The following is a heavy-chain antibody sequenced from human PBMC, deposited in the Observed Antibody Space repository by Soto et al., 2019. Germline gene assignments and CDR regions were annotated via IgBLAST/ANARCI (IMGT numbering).Heavy chain of an antibody. CDR3: ARGYASGLPGY. CDR1: GGSSSSGGYS. D-gene: IGHD6-19*01. CDR2: IYDSGNT. J-gene: IGHJ4*02. Sequence: QLQLQEFGSGLVKPSQTLSLTCAVSGGSSSSGGYSWNWIRQPPGKGLEWIGYIYDSGNTNFNPSLRSRVSISADRSKNHFSMNLTSVTAADTAVYYCARGYASGLPGYWGQGILVTVSS. V-gene: IGHV4-30-2*01.